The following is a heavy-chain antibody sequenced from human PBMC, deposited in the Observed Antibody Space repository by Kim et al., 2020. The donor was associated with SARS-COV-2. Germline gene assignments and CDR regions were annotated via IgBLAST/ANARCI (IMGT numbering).Heavy chain of an antibody. V-gene: IGHV3-23*01. D-gene: IGHD3-22*01. J-gene: IGHJ4*01. Sequence: DAEKGPFTIPRNKSNNTLYLQMNSLRAEDTAVYYCAKDYYYDSSGRFDYWGQGTLVTVSS. CDR3: AKDYYYDSSGRFDY.